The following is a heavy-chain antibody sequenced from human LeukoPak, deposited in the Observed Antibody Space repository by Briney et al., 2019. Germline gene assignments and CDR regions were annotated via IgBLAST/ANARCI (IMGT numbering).Heavy chain of an antibody. Sequence: SETLSLTCAVSGGSISSGGYSWSWIRQPPGKGLEWTGYIYYSGSTNYNPSLKSRVSISVDTSKNQFFLKLSSVAAADTAVYYCARVSPDYYESSGYPNFDYWGQGTLVTVSS. D-gene: IGHD3-22*01. CDR1: GGSISSGGYS. CDR3: ARVSPDYYESSGYPNFDY. V-gene: IGHV4-61*08. CDR2: IYYSGST. J-gene: IGHJ4*02.